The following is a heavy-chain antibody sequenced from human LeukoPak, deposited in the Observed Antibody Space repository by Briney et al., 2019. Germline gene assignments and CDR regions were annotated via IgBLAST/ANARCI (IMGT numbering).Heavy chain of an antibody. J-gene: IGHJ4*02. CDR3: AKDHPVFDY. Sequence: GGSLRLSCAASGFTFSSYSMNWVRQAPGKGLEWVSYISSSSSTIYYADSVKGRFTISRDNFKNTLYLQMNSLRDDDTAVYYCAKDHPVFDYWGQGTLVTVSS. V-gene: IGHV3-48*02. CDR2: ISSSSSTI. CDR1: GFTFSSYS.